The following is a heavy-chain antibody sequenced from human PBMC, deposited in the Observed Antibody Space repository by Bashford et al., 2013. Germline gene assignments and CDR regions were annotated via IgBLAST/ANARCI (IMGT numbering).Heavy chain of an antibody. CDR1: GYTFTKYA. Sequence: ASVKVSCKASGYTFTKYAMHWVRRASGQRLEWMGRINAASGSTKYSQKLQGRVTITRDTSATTAYIELSSLTSEDTAVYYCATESSGAFRIWGQGTVVTVSS. CDR3: ATESSGAFRI. J-gene: IGHJ3*02. V-gene: IGHV1-3*01. CDR2: INAASGST.